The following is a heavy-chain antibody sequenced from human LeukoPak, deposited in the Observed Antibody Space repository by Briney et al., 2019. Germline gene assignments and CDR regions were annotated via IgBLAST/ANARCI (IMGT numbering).Heavy chain of an antibody. CDR2: IYYSGST. CDR1: GGSISGSSYF. Sequence: SETLSLTCTVSGGSISGSSYFWGWIRQPPGKGLEWIGSIYYSGSTYYNPSLKSRVTISVDTSKNQFSLKLSSVTAADTAVYYCARFNGLYSSGWYYFDYWGQGTLVTVSS. V-gene: IGHV4-39*01. J-gene: IGHJ4*02. D-gene: IGHD6-19*01. CDR3: ARFNGLYSSGWYYFDY.